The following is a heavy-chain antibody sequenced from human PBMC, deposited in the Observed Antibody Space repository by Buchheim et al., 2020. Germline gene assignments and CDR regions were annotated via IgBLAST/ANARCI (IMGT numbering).Heavy chain of an antibody. CDR1: GFTFSSYW. Sequence: EVQLVESGGGLVQPGGSLRLSCAASGFTFSSYWMSWVRQAPGKGLEWVANIKQDGSEKYYVDSVKGRFTISRDNAKNSLYLQMNSLRAEDTAVYYCASEKKTYYYGSGSINWFDPWGQGTL. J-gene: IGHJ5*02. CDR2: IKQDGSEK. CDR3: ASEKKTYYYGSGSINWFDP. V-gene: IGHV3-7*01. D-gene: IGHD3-10*01.